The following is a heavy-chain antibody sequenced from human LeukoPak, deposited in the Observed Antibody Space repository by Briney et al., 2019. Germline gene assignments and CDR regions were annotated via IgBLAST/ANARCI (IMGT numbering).Heavy chain of an antibody. CDR1: GGTFSSYA. Sequence: SVKVSCKASGGTFSSYAISWVRQAPGQGLEWMGGIIPIFGTANCAQKFQGRVTITADESTSTAYMELSSLRSEDTAVYYCARGQDSSGWWTFDYWGQGTLVTVSS. CDR3: ARGQDSSGWWTFDY. CDR2: IIPIFGTA. J-gene: IGHJ4*02. D-gene: IGHD6-19*01. V-gene: IGHV1-69*01.